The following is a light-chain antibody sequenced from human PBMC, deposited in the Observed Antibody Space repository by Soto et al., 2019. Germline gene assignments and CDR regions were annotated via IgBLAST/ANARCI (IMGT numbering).Light chain of an antibody. Sequence: QSALTQPASVSGSPGQSITISCTGTSSDVGSYNLVSWYRQHPGKAPKLMIYEGSKRPSGVSNRFSGSKSGNTASLTISGLQAEDEADYYCCSYAGSSTVVGTGTKVTVL. V-gene: IGLV2-23*01. CDR2: EGS. CDR1: SSDVGSYNL. CDR3: CSYAGSSTV. J-gene: IGLJ1*01.